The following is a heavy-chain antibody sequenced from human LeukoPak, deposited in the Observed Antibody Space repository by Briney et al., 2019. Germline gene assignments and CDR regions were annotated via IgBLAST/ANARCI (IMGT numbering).Heavy chain of an antibody. D-gene: IGHD3-16*01. V-gene: IGHV3-48*01. CDR2: ISSLSGTI. Sequence: GGTLRLSCAASGLTFSSYSMNWVRQAPGKGLEWVSYISSLSGTINYADSVKGRFIISRDNAKNSTFLQMNSLKAEDTAVYYCVRDQGGAVSYWGQGTLVTVSS. CDR1: GLTFSSYS. J-gene: IGHJ4*02. CDR3: VRDQGGAVSY.